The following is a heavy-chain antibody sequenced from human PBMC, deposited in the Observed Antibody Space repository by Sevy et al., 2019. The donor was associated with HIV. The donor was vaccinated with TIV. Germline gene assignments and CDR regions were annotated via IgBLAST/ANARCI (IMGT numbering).Heavy chain of an antibody. Sequence: SETLSLTCTVSGGSISSSSYYWGWIRQPPGKGLEWIGSIYYSGSTYYNPSLKSRVTISVDTSKNQFSLKLSSVTAADTAVYYCARHNPTAGVLGYWGQGTLVTVSS. CDR2: IYYSGST. CDR3: ARHNPTAGVLGY. J-gene: IGHJ4*02. D-gene: IGHD6-13*01. V-gene: IGHV4-39*01. CDR1: GGSISSSSYY.